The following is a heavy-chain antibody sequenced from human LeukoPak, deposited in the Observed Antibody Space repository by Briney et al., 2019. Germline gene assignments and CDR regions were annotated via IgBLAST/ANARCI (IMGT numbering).Heavy chain of an antibody. CDR1: GFTFSSYS. D-gene: IGHD5-24*01. V-gene: IGHV3-21*01. CDR2: ISSSSSYI. CDR3: ARDKPLRRDGYKPDY. Sequence: GGSLRLSCAASGFTFSSYSMNWVRQAPGKGLEWVSSISSSSSYIYYADSVKGRFTISKDNAKNSLYLQMNSLRAEDTAVYYCARDKPLRRDGYKPDYWGQGTLVTVSS. J-gene: IGHJ4*02.